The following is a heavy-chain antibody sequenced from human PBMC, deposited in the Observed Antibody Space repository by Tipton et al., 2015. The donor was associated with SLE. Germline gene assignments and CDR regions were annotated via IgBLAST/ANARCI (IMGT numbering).Heavy chain of an antibody. CDR2: IYHTKYNPSLSGYT. D-gene: IGHD1-26*01. J-gene: IGHJ5*02. CDR3: ARGDFTGATTWFDP. V-gene: IGHV4-59*12. CDR1: GGSISSYY. Sequence: TLSLTCTVSGGSISSYYWSWIRQPPGKRPEWAGYIYHTKYNPSLSGYTNYNPSLKSRLTISVDSSKNQFSLKLSSVTAADTAVYYCARGDFTGATTWFDPWGQGTLVTVSS.